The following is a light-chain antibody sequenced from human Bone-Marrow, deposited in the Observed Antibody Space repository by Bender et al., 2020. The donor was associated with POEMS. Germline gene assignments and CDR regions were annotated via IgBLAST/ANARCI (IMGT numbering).Light chain of an antibody. V-gene: IGLV2-14*03. CDR3: QSYDNSLGGWV. J-gene: IGLJ3*02. CDR2: DVT. Sequence: QSALTQPASVSGSPGQSITISCTGTSSDVGGFNYVSWYQQPPGKAPKLMIYDVTNRPSGVPDRFSGSKSGTSASLAITGLQAEDEGDYYCQSYDNSLGGWVFGGGTKLTVL. CDR1: SSDVGGFNY.